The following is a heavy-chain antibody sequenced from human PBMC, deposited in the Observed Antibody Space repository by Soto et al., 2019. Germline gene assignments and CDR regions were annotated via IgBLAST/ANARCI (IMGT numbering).Heavy chain of an antibody. D-gene: IGHD3-3*01. Sequence: QVQLQESGPGLVKPSQTLSLTCTVSGGSISNNAYYWSWIRQTPGKGLEWIGHIYNSGIAFNIPSLESRPIISVDTSKNQFSLNLKSVTAADTAVYYCARGPSADKVDYWGQGTLVTVSS. CDR3: ARGPSADKVDY. CDR2: IYNSGIA. J-gene: IGHJ4*02. CDR1: GGSISNNAYY. V-gene: IGHV4-30-4*01.